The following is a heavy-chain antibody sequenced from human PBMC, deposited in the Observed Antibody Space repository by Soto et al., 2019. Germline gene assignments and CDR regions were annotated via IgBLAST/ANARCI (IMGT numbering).Heavy chain of an antibody. CDR3: ARESQSSGWSWFDY. CDR2: INPSGGST. V-gene: IGHV1-46*01. D-gene: IGHD6-19*01. CDR1: GYTFTNYY. J-gene: IGHJ4*02. Sequence: QVQLVQSGAEVKKPGASVKVSCKASGYTFTNYYIHWVRQAPGQGLEWMGMINPSGGSTSYTRRFQGRVTLTMDTSTSTVYMELSSLRSEDTAVDDCARESQSSGWSWFDYWGQGPMVTVSS.